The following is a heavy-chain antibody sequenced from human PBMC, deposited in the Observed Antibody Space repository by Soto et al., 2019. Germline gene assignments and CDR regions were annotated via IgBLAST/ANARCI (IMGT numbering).Heavy chain of an antibody. J-gene: IGHJ4*02. CDR2: IIPIFGTA. D-gene: IGHD3-22*01. Sequence: SVKVSCKASGGTFSSCAISWMRQAPGQGLEWMGGIIPIFGTANYAQKFQGRVTITADESTSTAHMELSSLRSEDTAVYYCARVGADYYDSSGYWAPRYFDYWGQGTLVTVSS. CDR1: GGTFSSCA. CDR3: ARVGADYYDSSGYWAPRYFDY. V-gene: IGHV1-69*13.